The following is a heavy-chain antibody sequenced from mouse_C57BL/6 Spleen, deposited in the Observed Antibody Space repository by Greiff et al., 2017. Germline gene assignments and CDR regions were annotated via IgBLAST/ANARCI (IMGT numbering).Heavy chain of an antibody. CDR1: GFTFSDYG. Sequence: DVQLVESGGGLVKPGGSLKLSCAASGFTFSDYGMHWVRQAPEKGLEWVAYISSGSSTIYYADTVKGRFTISRDNAKNTLFLQMTSLRSEDTAMDYCARKGDDAGFAYWGQGTLVTVSA. D-gene: IGHD2-12*01. CDR2: ISSGSSTI. CDR3: ARKGDDAGFAY. J-gene: IGHJ3*01. V-gene: IGHV5-17*01.